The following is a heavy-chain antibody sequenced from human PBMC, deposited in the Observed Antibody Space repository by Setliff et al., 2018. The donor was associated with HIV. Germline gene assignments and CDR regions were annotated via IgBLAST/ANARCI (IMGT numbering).Heavy chain of an antibody. CDR3: ARTREIHYYCYMDV. Sequence: SVKVSCKASGDTFNRFAFNWVRQAPGQGLEWLGGIIPIFHSSNYAPRFQGRVTITADESTNTTYMELSSLRSEDTAVYFCARTREIHYYCYMDVWGGGTTVTVSS. CDR2: IIPIFHSS. CDR1: GDTFNRFA. J-gene: IGHJ6*03. V-gene: IGHV1-69*13.